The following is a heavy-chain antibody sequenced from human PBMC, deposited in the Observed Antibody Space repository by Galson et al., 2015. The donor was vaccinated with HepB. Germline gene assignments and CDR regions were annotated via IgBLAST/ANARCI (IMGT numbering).Heavy chain of an antibody. CDR2: ISSSGGYT. V-gene: IGHV3-11*05. J-gene: IGHJ4*02. Sequence: SLRLSCATSGFSFSDYYMARIRQAPGKGLEWVSYISSSGGYTNYADSVKGRFTISRDNTENSLFLQLNSLRAEDTAVYYCARGEWTTYFDYWGQGTLVTVSS. CDR3: ARGEWTTYFDY. D-gene: IGHD3-3*01. CDR1: GFSFSDYY.